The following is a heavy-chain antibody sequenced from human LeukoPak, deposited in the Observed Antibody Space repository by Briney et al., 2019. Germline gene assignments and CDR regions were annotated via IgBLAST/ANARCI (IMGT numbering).Heavy chain of an antibody. Sequence: ASVKVSCKASGFTFTDYYLHWVRQAPGQGLEWMGWISPNNGDTDYAQKFQGRVRMTTDTSISTAYMGLSRLTSNDTAMYYCAREGPLSSIKHWGQGTLVTVSS. CDR2: ISPNNGDT. J-gene: IGHJ1*01. CDR3: AREGPLSSIKH. CDR1: GFTFTDYY. D-gene: IGHD5-12*01. V-gene: IGHV1-2*02.